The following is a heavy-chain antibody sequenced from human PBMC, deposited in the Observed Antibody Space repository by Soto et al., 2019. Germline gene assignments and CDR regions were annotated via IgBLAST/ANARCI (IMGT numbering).Heavy chain of an antibody. J-gene: IGHJ6*02. CDR3: AKNGQLPYYYYVLDV. CDR2: ISGYNGDT. D-gene: IGHD1-7*01. V-gene: IGHV1-18*01. Sequence: DSVKVSCKASGYTFTRYGISWVRQAPGQGLEWMGWISGYNGDTNYAREFQGRVSMTIDTSTTTAYMELRSLTSDDTAVYYCAKNGQLPYYYYVLDVWG. CDR1: GYTFTRYG.